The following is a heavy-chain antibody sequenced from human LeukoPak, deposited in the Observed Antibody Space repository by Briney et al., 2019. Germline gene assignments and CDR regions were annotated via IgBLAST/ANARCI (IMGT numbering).Heavy chain of an antibody. D-gene: IGHD3-22*01. CDR2: ITSSSIYK. Sequence: GGPLRLSCAASGFTLSRHTMTWVRQAPGKGLEWVSAITSSSIYKYFADSVKGRFAISRDNARNSLYLQMNSLRAEDTAVYYCARARDDSSGYYYFDYWGQGTLVTVSS. J-gene: IGHJ4*02. CDR3: ARARDDSSGYYYFDY. CDR1: GFTLSRHT. V-gene: IGHV3-21*01.